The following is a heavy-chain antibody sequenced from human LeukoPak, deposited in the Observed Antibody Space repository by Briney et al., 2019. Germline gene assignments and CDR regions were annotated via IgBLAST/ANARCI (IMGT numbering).Heavy chain of an antibody. CDR2: ISSSGNAV. Sequence: GGSLRLSCAASGFTLSDYFMTWIRQAPGQGLEWVSYISSSGNAVYHADSVKGRFTISRDNAKTSLYLQLNSLRAEDTAVYYCARAFLDGFDIWGQGTMVTVSS. D-gene: IGHD2/OR15-2a*01. V-gene: IGHV3-11*04. J-gene: IGHJ3*02. CDR3: ARAFLDGFDI. CDR1: GFTLSDYF.